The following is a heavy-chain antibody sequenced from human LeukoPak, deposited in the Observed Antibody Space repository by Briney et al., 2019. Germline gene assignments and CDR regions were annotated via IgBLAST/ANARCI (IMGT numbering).Heavy chain of an antibody. CDR1: GFTFSSYE. CDR3: ARVLPHSDPLDY. Sequence: GGSLRLSCAASGFTFSSYEMNWVRQAPGRRLEWVSFISRSGTTIYYADSVKGRFTISRDNAKNSLYLQMNSLRAEDTAVYYCARVLPHSDPLDYWGQGTLVTVSS. V-gene: IGHV3-48*03. CDR2: ISRSGTTI. D-gene: IGHD2-15*01. J-gene: IGHJ4*02.